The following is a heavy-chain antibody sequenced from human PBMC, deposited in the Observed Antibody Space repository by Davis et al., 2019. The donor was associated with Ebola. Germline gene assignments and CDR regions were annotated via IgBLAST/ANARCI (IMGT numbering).Heavy chain of an antibody. J-gene: IGHJ4*02. Sequence: GESLKISCAASGFTFSNYGMMWVRQAPGEGLEWISYITPTAVITHYADSVKGRFTISRDNARDSLYLQMDSLRVEDTAIYYCARDAFSLSRYDTEDHWGQGTLVTVSS. D-gene: IGHD3-9*01. V-gene: IGHV3-48*03. CDR1: GFTFSNYG. CDR2: ITPTAVIT. CDR3: ARDAFSLSRYDTEDH.